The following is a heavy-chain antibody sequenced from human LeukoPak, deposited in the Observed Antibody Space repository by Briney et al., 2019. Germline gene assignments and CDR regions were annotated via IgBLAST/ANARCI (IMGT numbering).Heavy chain of an antibody. D-gene: IGHD7-27*01. J-gene: IGHJ6*03. V-gene: IGHV1-69*06. CDR2: IIPIFGTA. CDR3: ARAVSELGHYYYYYYMDV. CDR1: GGTFSSYA. Sequence: GASVKVSCKASGGTFSSYAISWVRQAPGQGLEWMGGIIPIFGTANYAQKFQGRVTITADKSTSTAYMELSSLRSEDTAVYYCARAVSELGHYYYYYYMDVWGKGTTVTVSS.